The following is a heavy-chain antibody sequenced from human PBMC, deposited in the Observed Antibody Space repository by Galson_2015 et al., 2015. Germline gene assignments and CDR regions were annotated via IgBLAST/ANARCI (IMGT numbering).Heavy chain of an antibody. CDR1: GFTFSSYA. J-gene: IGHJ4*02. D-gene: IGHD5/OR15-5a*01. Sequence: SLRLSCAASGFTFSSYAMHWVRQAPGKGLEWVAVISYDGSNKYYADSVKGRITISRDNSKNTLYLQMNSLRGEGTALYYCARDVYETSYFDYWGQGTLVTVSS. CDR2: ISYDGSNK. CDR3: ARDVYETSYFDY. V-gene: IGHV3-30-3*01.